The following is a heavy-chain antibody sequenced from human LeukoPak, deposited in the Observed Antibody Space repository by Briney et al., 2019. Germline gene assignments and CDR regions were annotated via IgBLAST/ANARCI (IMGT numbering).Heavy chain of an antibody. CDR1: GGSISSSSYY. CDR2: IYYSGST. J-gene: IGHJ4*02. D-gene: IGHD3-3*01. CDR3: ARTIFGVVIRFDY. Sequence: PSETLSLTCTVSGGSISSSSYYWGWIRQPPGKGLEWIGSIYYSGSTYYNPSLKCRVTISVDTSKNQFSLKLSSVTAADTAVYYCARTIFGVVIRFDYWGQGTLVTVSS. V-gene: IGHV4-39*01.